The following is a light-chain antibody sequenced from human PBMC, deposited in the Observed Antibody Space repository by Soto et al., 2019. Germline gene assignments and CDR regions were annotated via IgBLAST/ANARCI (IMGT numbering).Light chain of an antibody. V-gene: IGKV1-39*01. CDR1: QSIVTY. CDR2: AAS. J-gene: IGKJ3*01. CDR3: QQSYSNPLT. Sequence: DIQMTQSPSSLSASVGDRVTISCRASQSIVTYLNWYQQQAGKAPKLLIYAASTLHSGVPSSFSGSGSGTDFTLTISSLQPEDFATYYCQQSYSNPLTFGPGTKVDVK.